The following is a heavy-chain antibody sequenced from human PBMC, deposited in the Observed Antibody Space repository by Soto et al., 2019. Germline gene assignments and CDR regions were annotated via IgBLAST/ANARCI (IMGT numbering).Heavy chain of an antibody. CDR1: GFTFSNAW. Sequence: GGSLRLSCAASGFTFSNAWMNWVRQAPGKGLEWVSAISGSGGSTYYADSVKGRFTISRDNSKNTLYLQMNSLRAEDTAVYYCAKDREGYGDYVLYWYFDLWGRGTLVTVSS. CDR3: AKDREGYGDYVLYWYFDL. CDR2: ISGSGGST. D-gene: IGHD4-17*01. V-gene: IGHV3-23*01. J-gene: IGHJ2*01.